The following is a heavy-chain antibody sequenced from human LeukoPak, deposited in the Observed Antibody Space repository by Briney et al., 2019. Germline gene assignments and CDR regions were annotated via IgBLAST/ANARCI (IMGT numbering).Heavy chain of an antibody. V-gene: IGHV4-59*01. Sequence: SEILSLTCSVSGDSISAYYWSWIRQPPGKGREWIGYIYYSGSTYYNPSLKSRVTISVDTSKNQFSLRLTSVTAADTAVYFCARDGGGAARLVADAFDIWGQGTMVTVSS. CDR2: IYYSGST. J-gene: IGHJ3*02. CDR1: GDSISAYY. CDR3: ARDGGGAARLVADAFDI. D-gene: IGHD6-6*01.